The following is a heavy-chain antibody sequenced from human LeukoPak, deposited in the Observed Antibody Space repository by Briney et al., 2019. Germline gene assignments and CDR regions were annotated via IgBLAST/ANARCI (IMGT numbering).Heavy chain of an antibody. Sequence: SETLSLACTVSGGSISSCSYYWGWIRQPPGKGLEWIGSIYYSGSTYYNPSLKSRVTISVDTSKNQFSLKLSSVTAADTAVYYCARGEAAAAADWYFDLWGRGTLVTVSS. J-gene: IGHJ2*01. V-gene: IGHV4-39*07. CDR3: ARGEAAAAADWYFDL. CDR1: GGSISSCSYY. D-gene: IGHD6-13*01. CDR2: IYYSGST.